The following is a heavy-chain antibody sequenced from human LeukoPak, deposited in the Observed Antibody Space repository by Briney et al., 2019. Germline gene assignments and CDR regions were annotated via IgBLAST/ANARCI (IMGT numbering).Heavy chain of an antibody. CDR2: FDPEDGET. D-gene: IGHD4-17*01. CDR1: GYTLTELS. J-gene: IGHJ4*02. CDR3: ATRLLYGGYVLPIH. V-gene: IGHV1-24*01. Sequence: ASVKVSCKVSGYTLTELSMHWVRQAPGKGLEWMGGFDPEDGETIYAQKFQGRVTMTEDTSTDTAYMELSSLRSEDTAVYYCATRLLYGGYVLPIHWGQGTLVTVSS.